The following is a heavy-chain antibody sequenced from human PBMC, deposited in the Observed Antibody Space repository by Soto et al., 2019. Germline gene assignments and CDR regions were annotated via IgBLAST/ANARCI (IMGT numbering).Heavy chain of an antibody. Sequence: RSLSCGDSGMIFDDYAMHLVRQVPGRGLEWVSGINWDSGDIGYADSVKGRFTISRDNAKNSLYLQMNSLKTEDTALYYCAKDTAPGFYDANGHLDYWGQGTPVTGSS. D-gene: IGHD2-8*01. V-gene: IGHV3-9*01. J-gene: IGHJ4*02. CDR1: GMIFDDYA. CDR2: INWDSGDI. CDR3: AKDTAPGFYDANGHLDY.